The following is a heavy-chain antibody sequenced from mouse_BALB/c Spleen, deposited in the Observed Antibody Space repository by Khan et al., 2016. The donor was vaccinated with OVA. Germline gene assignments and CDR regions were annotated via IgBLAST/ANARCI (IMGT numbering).Heavy chain of an antibody. J-gene: IGHJ2*01. CDR2: ISYSGST. CDR3: ARTARIKY. D-gene: IGHD1-2*01. Sequence: EVQLQESGPGLVKPSQSLSLTCTVTGYSITSGYGWNWNRQFPGNKLEWMGYISYSGSTNYNPSLKSRISLTRDTSKNQFFLQLNSVPTEDTATYYCARTARIKYWGQGTTLTVSS. V-gene: IGHV3-2*02. CDR1: GYSITSGYG.